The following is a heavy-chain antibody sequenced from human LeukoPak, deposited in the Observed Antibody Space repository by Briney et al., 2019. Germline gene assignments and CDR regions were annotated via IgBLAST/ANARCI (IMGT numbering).Heavy chain of an antibody. Sequence: GASVKVSCKASGGTFSSYAISGVRQAPGQGLEWMGGIIPIFGTANYAQKFQGRVTITTEESTSTAYMELSSLRSEDTAVYYSASAPRHIKYSYGPGGWVENNYYSYYMDVWGKGTTVTVSS. V-gene: IGHV1-69*05. CDR2: IIPIFGTA. CDR1: GGTFSSYA. CDR3: ASAPRHIKYSYGPGGWVENNYYSYYMDV. D-gene: IGHD5-18*01. J-gene: IGHJ6*03.